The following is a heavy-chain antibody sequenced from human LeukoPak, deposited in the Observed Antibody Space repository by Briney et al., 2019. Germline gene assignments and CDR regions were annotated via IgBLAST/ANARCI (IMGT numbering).Heavy chain of an antibody. CDR1: GFTFSSYA. J-gene: IGHJ6*02. CDR2: ISGSGGST. CDR3: ARRDAYGNYYYGMDV. Sequence: PGGSLRLSCAASGFTFSSYAMSWVRQAPGKGLEWVSAISGSGGSTYYADSVKGRFTISRDNSKNTLYLQMNSLRAEDTAVYYCARRDAYGNYYYGMDVWGQGTTVTVSS. D-gene: IGHD3-10*01. V-gene: IGHV3-23*01.